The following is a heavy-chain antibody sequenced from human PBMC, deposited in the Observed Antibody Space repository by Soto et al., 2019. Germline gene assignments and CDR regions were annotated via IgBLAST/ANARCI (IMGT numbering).Heavy chain of an antibody. CDR1: GFSLSTYHMG. CDR3: AHAGDYDLLTFDH. Sequence: QITLKESGPTLVRPAQTLTLTCDFSGFSLSTYHMGVAWIRQPPGKALESLALIYWDDDKRYSPSLKDRLAISKDTSSNQVVLTITNIDPGDSATYFCAHAGDYDLLTFDHWGPGTLVTVSS. D-gene: IGHD4-17*01. CDR2: IYWDDDK. J-gene: IGHJ4*02. V-gene: IGHV2-5*02.